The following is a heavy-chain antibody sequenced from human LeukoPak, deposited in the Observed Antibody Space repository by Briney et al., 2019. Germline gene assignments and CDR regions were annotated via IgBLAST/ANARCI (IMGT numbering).Heavy chain of an antibody. V-gene: IGHV3-53*05. D-gene: IGHD2-2*01. CDR1: GFTVSNNY. Sequence: PGGSLRLSCAASGFTVSNNYMAWVRQAPGKGLEWVSVIYGGGGTYYGDSARGRFTISRDNSKNTLYLQMNSLRAEDTAVYYCARGGDIVVVPAARKGYMDVWGKGTTVTVSS. J-gene: IGHJ6*03. CDR2: IYGGGGT. CDR3: ARGGDIVVVPAARKGYMDV.